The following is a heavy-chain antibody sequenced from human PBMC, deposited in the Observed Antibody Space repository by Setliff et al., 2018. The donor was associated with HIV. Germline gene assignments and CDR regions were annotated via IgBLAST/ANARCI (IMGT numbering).Heavy chain of an antibody. V-gene: IGHV7-4-1*02. CDR3: ARGCNGGNCYHGSGWFDP. D-gene: IGHD2-15*01. Sequence: ASVKVSCKASGCTFTSYAMHWVRQAPGQGLEWMGWINTNTGNPTYAQGFTGRFVFSLDTSVSTAHLQISSLKAEDTAMYYCARGCNGGNCYHGSGWFDPWGQGTLVTVSS. J-gene: IGHJ5*02. CDR1: GCTFTSYA. CDR2: INTNTGNP.